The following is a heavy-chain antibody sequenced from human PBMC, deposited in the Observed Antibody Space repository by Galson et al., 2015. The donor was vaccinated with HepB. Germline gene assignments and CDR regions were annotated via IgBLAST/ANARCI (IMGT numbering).Heavy chain of an antibody. CDR1: GFTFSSYS. Sequence: SLRLSCAASGFTFSSYSMNWVRQAPGKGLEWVSSISSSSSYIYYADSVKGRFTISRDNAKNSLYLQMNSLRAEDTAVYYCARADLLLWFGELFPGHAFDIWGQGTMVTVSS. D-gene: IGHD3-10*01. J-gene: IGHJ3*02. V-gene: IGHV3-21*01. CDR2: ISSSSSYI. CDR3: ARADLLLWFGELFPGHAFDI.